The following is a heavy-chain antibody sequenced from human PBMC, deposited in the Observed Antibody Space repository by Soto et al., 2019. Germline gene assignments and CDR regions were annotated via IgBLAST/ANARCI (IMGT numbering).Heavy chain of an antibody. V-gene: IGHV1-2*02. J-gene: IGHJ4*02. D-gene: IGHD6-19*01. CDR2: INPNSGGT. CDR1: GYTFTSYA. CDR3: ASAAVTGTAGLDF. Sequence: ASVKVSCKASGYTFTSYAMHWVRQAPGQRLEWMGWINPNSGGTKSAEKFQGRVTMTRDTSISTAYMELSRLTSDDTAVYYCASAAVTGTAGLDFWGQGTQVTVSS.